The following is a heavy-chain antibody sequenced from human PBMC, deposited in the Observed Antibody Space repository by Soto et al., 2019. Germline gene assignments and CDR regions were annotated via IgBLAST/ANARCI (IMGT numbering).Heavy chain of an antibody. J-gene: IGHJ6*02. CDR2: TIPIFGTA. V-gene: IGHV1-69*13. Sequence: SVKVSCKASGGTFSSYAISWVRQAPGQGLEWMGGTIPIFGTANYAQKFQGRVTITADESTSTAYMELSSLRSEDTAVYYCARVVNILTGYSFFGMDVWGQGTTVTVSS. CDR1: GGTFSSYA. CDR3: ARVVNILTGYSFFGMDV. D-gene: IGHD3-9*01.